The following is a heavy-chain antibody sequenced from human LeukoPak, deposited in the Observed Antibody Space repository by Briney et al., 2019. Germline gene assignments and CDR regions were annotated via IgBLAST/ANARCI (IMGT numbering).Heavy chain of an antibody. CDR1: GFSFSTYA. V-gene: IGHV3-7*01. Sequence: GGSLRLSCVASGFSFSTYAMNWVRQAPGKGLEWVANIKQDGSEKYYVDSVKGRFTISRDNAKNSLYLQMNSLRAEDTAVYYCARDSSSWYYYYYMDVWGKGTTVTVSS. CDR2: IKQDGSEK. CDR3: ARDSSSWYYYYYMDV. J-gene: IGHJ6*03. D-gene: IGHD6-13*01.